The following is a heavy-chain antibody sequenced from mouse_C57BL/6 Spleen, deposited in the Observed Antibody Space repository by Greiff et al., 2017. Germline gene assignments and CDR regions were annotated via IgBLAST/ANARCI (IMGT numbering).Heavy chain of an antibody. D-gene: IGHD1-1*01. V-gene: IGHV1-19*01. J-gene: IGHJ4*01. CDR1: GYTFTDYY. CDR2: INPYNGGT. CDR3: ARGGYYYHYAMDY. Sequence: DVKLQESGPVLVKPGASVKMSCKASGYTFTDYYMNWVKQSHGKSLEWIGVINPYNGGTSYNQKFKGKATLTVDKSSSTAYMELNSLTSEDSAVYYCARGGYYYHYAMDYWGQGTSVTVSS.